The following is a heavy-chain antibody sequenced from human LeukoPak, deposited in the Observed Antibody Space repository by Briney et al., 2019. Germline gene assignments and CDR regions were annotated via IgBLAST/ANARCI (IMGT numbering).Heavy chain of an antibody. V-gene: IGHV3-23*01. D-gene: IGHD6-19*01. CDR1: GCTFSSYA. CDR2: ISHSGGST. Sequence: AASLRLSCAASGCTFSSYAMSWVRQAPGKGLEWISAISHSGGSTYYADPVKGRFTISRDNSKNTLYLQMNSLRAEDTAVYYCAKGPPSSGFHWGQGTLVTVSS. CDR3: AKGPPSSGFH. J-gene: IGHJ4*02.